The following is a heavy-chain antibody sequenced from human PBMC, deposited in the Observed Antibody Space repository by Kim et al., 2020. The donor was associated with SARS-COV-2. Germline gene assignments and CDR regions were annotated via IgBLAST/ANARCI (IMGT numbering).Heavy chain of an antibody. Sequence: ASVKVSCKASGYTFTSYYMHWVRQAPGQGLEWMGIINPSGGSTSYAQKFQGRVTMTRDTSTSTVYMELSSLRYEDTAVYYCAVDYGGNSEAFDIWGQGTMVTVSS. CDR1: GYTFTSYY. J-gene: IGHJ3*02. CDR2: INPSGGST. D-gene: IGHD4-17*01. V-gene: IGHV1-46*01. CDR3: AVDYGGNSEAFDI.